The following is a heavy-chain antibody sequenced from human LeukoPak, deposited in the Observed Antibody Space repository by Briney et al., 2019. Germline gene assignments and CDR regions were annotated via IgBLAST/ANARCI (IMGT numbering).Heavy chain of an antibody. Sequence: SETLSLTCTVSGGFISSYYWSWIRQPPGKGREWIGYIYYSGSTNYNPSLKSRVTISVDTSKNQFSLKLSSVTAADTAVYYCARYCSSTSCYARGPYNWFDPWGQGTLVTVSS. CDR2: IYYSGST. CDR3: ARYCSSTSCYARGPYNWFDP. V-gene: IGHV4-59*01. D-gene: IGHD2-2*01. J-gene: IGHJ5*02. CDR1: GGFISSYY.